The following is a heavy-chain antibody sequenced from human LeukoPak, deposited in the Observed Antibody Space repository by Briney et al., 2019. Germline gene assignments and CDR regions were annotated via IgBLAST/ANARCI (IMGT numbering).Heavy chain of an antibody. CDR2: INLIAGLT. J-gene: IGHJ4*02. V-gene: IGHV1-46*01. CDR1: GYTFTNYY. Sequence: ASVKLSCKASGYTFTNYYIHWLRQAPGQGPEWMGMINLIAGLTHYAPKFQGRVTMTRDTSTSTVYMELSSLGSEDTAVYYCARDEDYWSQGTLVTVSS. CDR3: ARDEDY. D-gene: IGHD2-15*01.